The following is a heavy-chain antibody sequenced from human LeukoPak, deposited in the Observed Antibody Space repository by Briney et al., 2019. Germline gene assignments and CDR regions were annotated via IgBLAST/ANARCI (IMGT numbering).Heavy chain of an antibody. J-gene: IGHJ4*02. CDR1: GFTFGSYA. CDR3: AKTTAGYSSGRYPGWPIDY. D-gene: IGHD6-19*01. CDR2: ISGSGGDT. V-gene: IGHV3-23*01. Sequence: PGGSLRLSCAASGFTFGSYAIYWVRQAPGKGLEWVSGISGSGGDTYFADSVKGRFTISRDNSKNTVFLQMDSLRAEDTAVYYCAKTTAGYSSGRYPGWPIDYWGQGTLVTVSS.